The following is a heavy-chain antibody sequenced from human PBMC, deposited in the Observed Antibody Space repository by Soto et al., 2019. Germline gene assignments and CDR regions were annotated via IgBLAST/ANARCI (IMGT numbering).Heavy chain of an antibody. CDR3: ARDNGIVVVPAAFYFNY. V-gene: IGHV3-30-3*01. Sequence: RLSCAASGFTFSSYAMHWVRQAPGKGLEWVAVISYDGSNKYYADSVKGRFTISRDNSKNTLYLQMNSLRAEDTAVYYCARDNGIVVVPAAFYFNYLGRLPLITVAS. CDR2: ISYDGSNK. J-gene: IGHJ4*02. D-gene: IGHD2-2*01. CDR1: GFTFSSYA.